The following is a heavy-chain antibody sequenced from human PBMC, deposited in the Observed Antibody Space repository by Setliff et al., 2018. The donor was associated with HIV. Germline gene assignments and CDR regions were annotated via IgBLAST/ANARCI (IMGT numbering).Heavy chain of an antibody. D-gene: IGHD3-22*01. CDR1: GGSISSGGFY. Sequence: SETLSLTCTVTGGSISSGGFYWTWIRQHPGKGLEWIGYIYNTGSTYHSPSLESRVTISVDTSKNQFSLKLSSVTAADTAVYYCARSRLHYYDSSGYYPSYFDYWGQGTLVTVSS. V-gene: IGHV4-31*03. J-gene: IGHJ4*02. CDR2: IYNTGST. CDR3: ARSRLHYYDSSGYYPSYFDY.